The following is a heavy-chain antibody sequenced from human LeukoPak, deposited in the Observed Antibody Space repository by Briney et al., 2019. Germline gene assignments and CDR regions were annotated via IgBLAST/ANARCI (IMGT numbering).Heavy chain of an antibody. CDR3: AKTHYDLLDV. J-gene: IGHJ6*04. CDR2: MNNGPGAT. D-gene: IGHD5-12*01. Sequence: GSLILSCAASGFSFSTSPMSWVRQPPGKGLEWVSAMNNGPGATFYRDSVRGRFTISRDDSKSTLYLQMNSLRAEDTGTYYCAKTHYDLLDVWGKGTTVTVSS. V-gene: IGHV3-23*01. CDR1: GFSFSTSP.